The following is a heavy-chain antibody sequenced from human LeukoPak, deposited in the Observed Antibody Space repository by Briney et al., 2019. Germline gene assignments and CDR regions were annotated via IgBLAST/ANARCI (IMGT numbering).Heavy chain of an antibody. CDR1: GFTFSSYS. CDR2: ISSSSSYI. J-gene: IGHJ4*02. Sequence: NPGGSLRLSCAASGFTFSSYSMNWVRQAPGKGLEWVSSISSSSSYIYYADSVKGRFTISRDNAKNSLYLQMNSLRAEDTAVYYCARMRYSSGWRDFDYWGQGTLVTVSS. V-gene: IGHV3-21*01. D-gene: IGHD6-19*01. CDR3: ARMRYSSGWRDFDY.